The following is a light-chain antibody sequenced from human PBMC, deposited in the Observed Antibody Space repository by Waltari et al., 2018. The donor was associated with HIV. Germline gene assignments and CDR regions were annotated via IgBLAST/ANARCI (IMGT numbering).Light chain of an antibody. CDR3: GTWDSSLSAL. Sequence: QSVLTQPPSVSAAPGQKVTISCSGSSSNIGNNYVSWYQPPPGTAPKLLIYDNNKRPSGIPDRFSGSKSGTSATLGITGLQTGDEADYYCGTWDSSLSALFGGGTKLTVL. CDR2: DNN. CDR1: SSNIGNNY. V-gene: IGLV1-51*01. J-gene: IGLJ2*01.